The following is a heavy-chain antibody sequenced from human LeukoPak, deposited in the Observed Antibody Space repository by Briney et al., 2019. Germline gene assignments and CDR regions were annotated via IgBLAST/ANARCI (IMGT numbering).Heavy chain of an antibody. D-gene: IGHD2-8*01. CDR3: ARGNAGVTPFDY. CDR1: GGSISSYY. Sequence: SETLSLTCTVSGGSISSYYWGWIRQPPGKGLEWIGYIYYSGSTNYNPSLKSRVTISVDTSKNQFSLKLSSVTAADTAVYYCARGNAGVTPFDYWGQGTLVTVSS. J-gene: IGHJ4*02. CDR2: IYYSGST. V-gene: IGHV4-59*12.